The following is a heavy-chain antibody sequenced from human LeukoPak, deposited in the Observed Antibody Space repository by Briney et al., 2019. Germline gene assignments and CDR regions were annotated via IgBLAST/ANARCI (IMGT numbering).Heavy chain of an antibody. CDR2: ISSSSSYT. J-gene: IGHJ4*02. V-gene: IGHV3-21*01. CDR1: GFTFSSYS. D-gene: IGHD6-13*01. CDR3: ARGPLAAAGDY. Sequence: GGSLRLSCAASGFTFSSYSMNWVRQAPGKGLEWVSSISSSSSYTYYADSVKGRFTISGDNAKNSLYLQMNSLRAEDTAVYYCARGPLAAAGDYWGQGTLVTVSS.